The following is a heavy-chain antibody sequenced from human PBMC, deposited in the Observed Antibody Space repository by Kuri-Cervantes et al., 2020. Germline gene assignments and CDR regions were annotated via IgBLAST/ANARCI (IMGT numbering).Heavy chain of an antibody. Sequence: GESLKISCAASGFTFSSYDMHWVRRATGKGLEWVSAIGTAGDTYYPGSVKGRFTISRENAKNSLYLQMNSLRAGDTAVYYCAACSVWLALFDYWGQGTLVTVSS. CDR2: IGTAGDT. CDR1: GFTFSSYD. D-gene: IGHD6-19*01. J-gene: IGHJ4*02. V-gene: IGHV3-13*01. CDR3: AACSVWLALFDY.